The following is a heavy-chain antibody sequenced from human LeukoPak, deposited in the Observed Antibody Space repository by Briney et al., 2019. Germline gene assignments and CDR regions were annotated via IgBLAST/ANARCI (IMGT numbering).Heavy chain of an antibody. CDR3: AKEGPYSSGWFPARAGGYFQH. CDR1: GFTFSSYA. J-gene: IGHJ1*01. V-gene: IGHV3-23*01. D-gene: IGHD6-19*01. Sequence: GGSLRLSCAAPGFTFSSYAMSWFRQAPGKGLEWASAISGSGGSTYYADSVKGRFTISRDNSKNTLYLQMSSLRAEDTAVYYCAKEGPYSSGWFPARAGGYFQHWGQGTLVTVSS. CDR2: ISGSGGST.